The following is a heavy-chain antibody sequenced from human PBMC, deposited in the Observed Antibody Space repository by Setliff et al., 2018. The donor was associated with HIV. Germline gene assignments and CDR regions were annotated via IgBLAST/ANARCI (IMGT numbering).Heavy chain of an antibody. V-gene: IGHV3-30-3*01. J-gene: IGHJ3*02. CDR1: GFIFSDYA. CDR2: IGYDGSKE. Sequence: GGSLRLSCAASGFIFSDYAIHWVRQAPAKGLEWVAVIGYDGSKEYYADSVKGRFTVSRDNSKNTLYLQMNSLRGEDTAVYYCARDPRFDALDIWGQGTMVTVSS. CDR3: ARDPRFDALDI.